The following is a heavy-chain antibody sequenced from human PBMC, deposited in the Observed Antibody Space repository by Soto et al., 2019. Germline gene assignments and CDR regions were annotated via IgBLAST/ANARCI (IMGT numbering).Heavy chain of an antibody. D-gene: IGHD1-26*01. CDR1: GGSISNSNW. V-gene: IGHV4-4*02. CDR3: AHRPIVGAAI. Sequence: QVQLQESGPGLVKPSGTLSLTCGVFGGSISNSNWWTWVRQPPGKGLEWIGEIYHRGSTNYTSSLMSRGTISVDKVNNQFSLKLTSVTAADTAVYYCAHRPIVGAAIWGQGTLVTVSA. CDR2: IYHRGST. J-gene: IGHJ4*02.